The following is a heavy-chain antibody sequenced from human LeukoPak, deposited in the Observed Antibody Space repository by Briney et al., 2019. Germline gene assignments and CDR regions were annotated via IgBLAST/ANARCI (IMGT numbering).Heavy chain of an antibody. Sequence: PSDTLSLTCALYVGFLSVYYWMWIREPPGGGLEWIVEFKQSESTNYIPFRKSRVPILVNTYKKQFSLKLRSVPAADTAVYYCARGYRDYSGYDLDYWGQGALVSVSS. CDR1: VGFLSVYY. V-gene: IGHV4-34*01. J-gene: IGHJ4*02. D-gene: IGHD5-12*01. CDR2: FKQSEST. CDR3: ARGYRDYSGYDLDY.